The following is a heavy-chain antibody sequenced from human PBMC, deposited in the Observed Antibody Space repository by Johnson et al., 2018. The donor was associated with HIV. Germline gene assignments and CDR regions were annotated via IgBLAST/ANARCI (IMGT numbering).Heavy chain of an antibody. CDR2: VYSDGNT. J-gene: IGHJ3*01. CDR3: AKAYCPGCDA. CDR1: GFTFDDYG. D-gene: IGHD2-21*01. Sequence: VQLVESGGSVVRPGGSLRLSCAASGFTFDDYGMSWVRQAPGKGLEWVSVVYSDGNTYYADSVKGRFTISRDNSKNTVNLQMKSLRTEDSGVNYCAKAYCPGCDA. V-gene: IGHV3-66*01.